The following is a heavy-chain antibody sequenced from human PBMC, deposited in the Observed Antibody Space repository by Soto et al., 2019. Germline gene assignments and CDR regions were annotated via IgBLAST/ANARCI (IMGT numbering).Heavy chain of an antibody. J-gene: IGHJ5*02. D-gene: IGHD3-10*01. CDR3: ARDQVVRGVIWFDP. V-gene: IGHV1-69*08. Sequence: QVQLVQSGAEVKKPGSSVKVSCKASGGTFSSYTISWVRQAPGQGLEWMGRIIPILGIANYAQKFQGRVTITADNSTSTAYMELSSLRSEDTAVYYCARDQVVRGVIWFDPWGQGTLVTVSS. CDR1: GGTFSSYT. CDR2: IIPILGIA.